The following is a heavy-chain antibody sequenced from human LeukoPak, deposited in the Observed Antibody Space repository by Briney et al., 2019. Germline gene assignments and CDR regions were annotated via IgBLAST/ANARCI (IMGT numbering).Heavy chain of an antibody. CDR3: ARYRDHYYGSGSYYLTPYGMDV. CDR2: IYPGDSDT. J-gene: IGHJ6*02. CDR1: GYSFTSYW. D-gene: IGHD3-10*01. Sequence: GESLKISCKGSGYSFTSYWIGWVRQMPGKGLEWMGIIYPGDSDTRYSPSFQGQVTISADKSISTAYLQWSSLKASDTAMYYCARYRDHYYGSGSYYLTPYGMDVWGHGTTVTVSS. V-gene: IGHV5-51*01.